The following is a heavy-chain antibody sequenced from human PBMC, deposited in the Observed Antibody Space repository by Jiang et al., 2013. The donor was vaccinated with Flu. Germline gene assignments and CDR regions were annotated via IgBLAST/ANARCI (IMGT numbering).Heavy chain of an antibody. CDR3: ARAYYYDSSGYSHFDY. V-gene: IGHV1-69*01. CDR1: GTFSSYA. J-gene: IGHJ4*02. D-gene: IGHD3-22*01. CDR2: IIPIFGTA. Sequence: GTFSSYAISWVRQAPGQGLEWMGGIIPIFGTANYAQKFQGRVTITADESTSTAYMELSSLRSEDTAVYYCARAYYYDSSGYSHFDYWGQGTLVTVSS.